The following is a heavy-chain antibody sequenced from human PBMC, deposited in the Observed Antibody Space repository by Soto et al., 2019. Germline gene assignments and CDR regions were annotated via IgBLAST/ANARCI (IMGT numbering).Heavy chain of an antibody. V-gene: IGHV1-3*01. D-gene: IGHD1-26*01. CDR3: ARGASPLIDY. CDR1: GYTFTSYA. Sequence: QVQLMQSGAEVKKPGASVKVSCKASGYTFTSYAMHWVRQAPGQRLEWMGWINAGNGNTKYSQKFQGRVTITRDTSASTAYMEVSSLRSEDTAVYYCARGASPLIDYWGQGTLVTVSS. J-gene: IGHJ4*02. CDR2: INAGNGNT.